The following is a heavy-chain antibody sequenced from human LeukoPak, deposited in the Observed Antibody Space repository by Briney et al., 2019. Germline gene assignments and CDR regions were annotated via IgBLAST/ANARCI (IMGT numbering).Heavy chain of an antibody. CDR1: GGTFSNYA. CDR2: IIPILGTA. CDR3: ARHRVIEGDYYYYMDV. J-gene: IGHJ6*03. Sequence: SVKVSCKASGGTFSNYAISWVRQAPGQGLEWMGGIIPILGTANYAQKFQGRVTITTDESTSTASMELNSLRSEDTAVYYCARHRVIEGDYYYYMDVWGKGTTVTVSS. V-gene: IGHV1-69*05.